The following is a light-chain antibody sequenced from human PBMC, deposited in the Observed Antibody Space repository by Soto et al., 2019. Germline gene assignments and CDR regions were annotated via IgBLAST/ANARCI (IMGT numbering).Light chain of an antibody. Sequence: DVVMTQSPLSLPVTLGQPASISCRYSQSLVCTDGNTYLTGLQQRPGQSPRLLIDEVSKSHSGVPDRFICSGSGSDFTLQISRLEDDDVGGYYCMQGTQWPLTFGGGPKVEIK. J-gene: IGKJ4*02. V-gene: IGKV2-30*01. CDR3: MQGTQWPLT. CDR2: EVS. CDR1: QSLVCTDGNTY.